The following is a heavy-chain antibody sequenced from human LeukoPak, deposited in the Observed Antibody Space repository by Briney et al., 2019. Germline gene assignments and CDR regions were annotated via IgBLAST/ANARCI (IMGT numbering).Heavy chain of an antibody. V-gene: IGHV4-30-4*01. CDR3: ARGYCSSTSCYYDY. CDR1: GGSISSGDHY. Sequence: SQTLSLTCTVSGGSISSGDHYWSWIRQPPGKGLEWIGYIYYSGSTYYNPSLKSRVTISVDTSKNQFPLKLSSVTAADTAVYYCARGYCSSTSCYYDYWGQGTLVTVSS. J-gene: IGHJ4*02. CDR2: IYYSGST. D-gene: IGHD2-2*01.